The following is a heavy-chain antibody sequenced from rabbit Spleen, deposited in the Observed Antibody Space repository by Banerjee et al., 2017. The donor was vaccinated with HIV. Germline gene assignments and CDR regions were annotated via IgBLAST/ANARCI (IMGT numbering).Heavy chain of an antibody. V-gene: IGHV1S45*01. Sequence: QEQLVESGGGLVKPGASLTLICTASGFSFSSSYDMCWVRQAPGKGLEWIGCIYPDSSGSTAYASWAKGRLTISKTSSTTVTLQMTSLTAADTATYFCARGSAAMTMVITGYYLNLWAQAPWSPS. CDR3: ARGSAAMTMVITGYYLNL. J-gene: IGHJ4*01. CDR2: IYPDSSGST. D-gene: IGHD2-1*01. CDR1: GFSFSSSYD.